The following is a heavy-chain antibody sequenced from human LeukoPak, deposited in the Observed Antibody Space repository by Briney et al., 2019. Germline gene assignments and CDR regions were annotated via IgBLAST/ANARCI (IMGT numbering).Heavy chain of an antibody. J-gene: IGHJ6*02. CDR2: ISSYGSTI. CDR1: GFTFSSYE. D-gene: IGHD1-14*01. V-gene: IGHV3-48*03. Sequence: GGSLRLSCAASGFTFSSYEMNWVRQAPGKGLEWVSYISSYGSTIYYADSVKGRFTISRDNAKNSLYLQMNSLRAEDTAVYYCAREKTPTGYNVYYYGMDVWGQGTTVTVS. CDR3: AREKTPTGYNVYYYGMDV.